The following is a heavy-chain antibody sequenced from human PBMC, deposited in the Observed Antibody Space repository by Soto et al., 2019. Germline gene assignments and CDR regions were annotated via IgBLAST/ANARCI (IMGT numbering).Heavy chain of an antibody. CDR3: AKSRALLADAFDI. D-gene: IGHD3-10*01. Sequence: GGSLRLCCAASGFTFSSYGMHWVRQAPGKGLEWVAVISYDGSNKYYADSVKGRFTISRDNSKNTLYLQMNSLRAEDTAVYYCAKSRALLADAFDIWGQGTMVTVSS. V-gene: IGHV3-30*18. CDR1: GFTFSSYG. CDR2: ISYDGSNK. J-gene: IGHJ3*02.